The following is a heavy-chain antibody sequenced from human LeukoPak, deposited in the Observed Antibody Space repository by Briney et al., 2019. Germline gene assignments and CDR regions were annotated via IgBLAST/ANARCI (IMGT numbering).Heavy chain of an antibody. V-gene: IGHV3-7*03. J-gene: IGHJ4*02. CDR3: ARRPCSGGKRYEYFFES. CDR1: GFTFSSYW. D-gene: IGHD2-15*01. Sequence: GGSLRLSCAASGFTFSSYWMSWVRQAPGKGLEWVANIKQDGSEKYYVDSVKGRFIISRDNAKNSLYLQMNSLRSEDTAMYFCARRPCSGGKRYEYFFESWGQGTPVTVSS. CDR2: IKQDGSEK.